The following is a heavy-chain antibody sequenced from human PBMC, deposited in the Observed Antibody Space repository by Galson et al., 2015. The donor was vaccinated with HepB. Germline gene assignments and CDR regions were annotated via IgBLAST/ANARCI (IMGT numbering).Heavy chain of an antibody. CDR2: ISAYNGNT. D-gene: IGHD3-10*01. J-gene: IGHJ3*01. Sequence: SCKASGYTFTSYGISWVRQAPGQGLEWMGWISAYNGNTNYAQKLQGRVTMTADTSTSTAYMELRSLRSDDTAVYYCARDREVTMVRGVTSMMRVGPRGGQGTMVTVSS. V-gene: IGHV1-18*01. CDR1: GYTFTSYG. CDR3: ARDREVTMVRGVTSMMRVGPR.